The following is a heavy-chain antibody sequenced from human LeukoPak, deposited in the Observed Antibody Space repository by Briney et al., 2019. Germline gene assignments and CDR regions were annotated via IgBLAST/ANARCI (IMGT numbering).Heavy chain of an antibody. CDR2: IIPILGIA. CDR3: ARSLLGSYPFDY. D-gene: IGHD1-26*01. V-gene: IGHV1-69*04. J-gene: IGHJ4*02. Sequence: SVKVSCKASGYTFTSYGIIWVRQAPGQGLEWMGRIIPILGIANYAQKFQGRVTITADKSTSTAYMELSSLRSEDTAVYYCARSLLGSYPFDYWGQGTLVTVSS. CDR1: GYTFTSYG.